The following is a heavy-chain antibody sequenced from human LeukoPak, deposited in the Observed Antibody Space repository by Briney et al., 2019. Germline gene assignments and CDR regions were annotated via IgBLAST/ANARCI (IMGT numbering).Heavy chain of an antibody. J-gene: IGHJ4*02. Sequence: ASVKVSCKAPGYTFTGFYMHWVRQAPGQGLEWVGWINPHSGGTNYAQKFQGRVSMTRDTSISTAYMELSRLKSDDTAVYYCATERGIVGASVGFDYWGQGTLVTVSS. V-gene: IGHV1-2*02. CDR1: GYTFTGFY. CDR2: INPHSGGT. CDR3: ATERGIVGASVGFDY. D-gene: IGHD1-26*01.